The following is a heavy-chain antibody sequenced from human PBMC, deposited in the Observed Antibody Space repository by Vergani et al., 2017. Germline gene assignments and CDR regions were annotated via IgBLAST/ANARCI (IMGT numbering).Heavy chain of an antibody. CDR3: ARGLIGQHSWIHYYYYMDV. J-gene: IGHJ6*03. Sequence: VQLVESGGGLVKPGGSLRLSCAASGVTFSAYGRYGGCEAPGKGLEWGAVIWDDGSKKYYAESGKGGFTNSRDNSKNTLYLQMNSLRTEDKAVYYCARGLIGQHSWIHYYYYMDVWGKGTTVTVSS. CDR2: IWDDGSKK. V-gene: IGHV3-33*08. CDR1: GVTFSAYG. D-gene: IGHD6-13*01.